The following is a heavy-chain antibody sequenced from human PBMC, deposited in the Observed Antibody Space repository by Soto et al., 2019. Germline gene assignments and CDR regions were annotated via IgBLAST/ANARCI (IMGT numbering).Heavy chain of an antibody. D-gene: IGHD1-1*01. Sequence: SETLSLTCAVYGGSLSGYYWTWIRQPPGKGLEWIGEVNPGGITNYSPSVKSRLKISLDTSKKEVSLEMTSVTAADTAVYYCGRVVITMAIQSIDSWGPGTLVTVS. J-gene: IGHJ4*02. CDR2: VNPGGIT. CDR1: GGSLSGYY. V-gene: IGHV4-34*01. CDR3: GRVVITMAIQSIDS.